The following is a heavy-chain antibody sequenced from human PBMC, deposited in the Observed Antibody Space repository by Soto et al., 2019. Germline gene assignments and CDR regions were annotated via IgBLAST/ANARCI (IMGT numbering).Heavy chain of an antibody. V-gene: IGHV3-66*01. CDR2: IYSGGST. CDR1: GFTVSSNY. D-gene: IGHD3-3*01. Sequence: GGSLILSCAASGFTVSSNYTSWVRQAPGKGLEWVSVIYSGGSTYYADSVKGRFTISRDNSKNTLYLQMNSLRAEDTAVYYCARAFITIFGIGWFDPWGQGTLVTVSS. CDR3: ARAFITIFGIGWFDP. J-gene: IGHJ5*02.